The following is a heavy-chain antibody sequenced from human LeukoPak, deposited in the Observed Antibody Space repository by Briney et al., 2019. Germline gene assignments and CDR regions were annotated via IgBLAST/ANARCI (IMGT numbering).Heavy chain of an antibody. J-gene: IGHJ4*02. CDR1: GFTFSSYG. V-gene: IGHV3-30*02. CDR3: AKDLGYSYGAPFDY. Sequence: GGSLRLSCAASGFTFSSYGMHWVRQAPGKGLEWVAFIRYDGSNKYYADSVKGRFTISRDNSKNTLYLQMNSLGAEDTAVYYCAKDLGYSYGAPFDYWGQGTLVTVSS. D-gene: IGHD5-18*01. CDR2: IRYDGSNK.